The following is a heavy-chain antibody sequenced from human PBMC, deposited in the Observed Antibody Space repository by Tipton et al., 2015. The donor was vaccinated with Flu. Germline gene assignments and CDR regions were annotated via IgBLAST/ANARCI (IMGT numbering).Heavy chain of an antibody. CDR2: IWYDGSNK. V-gene: IGHV3-33*06. D-gene: IGHD1-26*01. J-gene: IGHJ1*01. Sequence: SLRLSCAASGFTFSSYGMHWVRQAPGKGLEWVAVIWYDGSNKYYADSVKGRFTISRDNSKNTLYLQMNSLRAEDTAVYYCAKDSSGGYPPVGPAEYFQHWGQGTLVTVSS. CDR1: GFTFSSYG. CDR3: AKDSSGGYPPVGPAEYFQH.